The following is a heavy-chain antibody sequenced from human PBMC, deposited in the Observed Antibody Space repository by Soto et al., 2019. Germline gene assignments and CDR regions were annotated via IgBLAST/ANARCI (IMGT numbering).Heavy chain of an antibody. CDR2: IYSGGST. Sequence: GGSLRLSCAASGFTVSSNYMSWVRQAPGKGLEWVSVIYSGGSTYYADSVKGRFTISRHNSKNTLYLQMNSLRAEDTAVYYCASSLAAAGTCCYYMDVWGKGTTVTVSS. V-gene: IGHV3-53*04. CDR3: ASSLAAAGTCCYYMDV. D-gene: IGHD6-13*01. J-gene: IGHJ6*03. CDR1: GFTVSSNY.